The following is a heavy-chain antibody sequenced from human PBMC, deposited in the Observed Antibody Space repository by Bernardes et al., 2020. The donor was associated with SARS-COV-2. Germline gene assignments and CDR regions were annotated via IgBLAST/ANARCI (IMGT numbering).Heavy chain of an antibody. CDR3: ATGPAAAGLLNWFDP. D-gene: IGHD6-13*01. J-gene: IGHJ5*02. V-gene: IGHV1-24*01. Sequence: ASVKVSCKVSGYTLTELSMHWVRQAPGKGLEWMGGFDPEDGETIYAQKFLGRVTMTEDTSTDTAYMELSSLRSEDTAVYYCATGPAAAGLLNWFDPWGQGTLVTVSS. CDR1: GYTLTELS. CDR2: FDPEDGET.